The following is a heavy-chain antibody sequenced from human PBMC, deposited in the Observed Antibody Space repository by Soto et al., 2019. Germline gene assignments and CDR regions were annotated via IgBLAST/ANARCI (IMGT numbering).Heavy chain of an antibody. D-gene: IGHD7-27*01. CDR1: GFTFINYA. V-gene: IGHV3-23*01. CDR3: ARKILGSTTRPNYWYFDL. CDR2: ISGGGDAA. Sequence: EVQVLESGGGLVQPGGSLRLSCAGSGFTFINYAMNWVRQAPGKGLEWVSSISGGGDAAFFPDSGRGRFTISRNNSKNTVTLQMNSLGVDATAVYYCARKILGSTTRPNYWYFDLWGRGTLVTVSS. J-gene: IGHJ2*01.